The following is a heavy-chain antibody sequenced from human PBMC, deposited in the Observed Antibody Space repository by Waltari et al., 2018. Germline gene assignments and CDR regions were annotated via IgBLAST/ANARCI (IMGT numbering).Heavy chain of an antibody. D-gene: IGHD3-10*01. CDR3: ARVYRSGSYLHAFDI. CDR1: GFTFSSYW. Sequence: EVQLVESGGGLVQPGGSLRLSCAASGFTFSSYWMSWVRQAPGKGLEWVANIKQYGSEKYYVDSVKGRFTISRDNAKNSLYLQMNSLRAEDTAVYYCARVYRSGSYLHAFDIWGQGTMVTVSS. V-gene: IGHV3-7*01. J-gene: IGHJ3*02. CDR2: IKQYGSEK.